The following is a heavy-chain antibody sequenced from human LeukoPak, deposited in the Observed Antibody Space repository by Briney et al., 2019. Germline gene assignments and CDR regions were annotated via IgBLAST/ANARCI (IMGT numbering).Heavy chain of an antibody. CDR3: AKEDVDDILTGYYLDY. CDR2: ISYDGSNK. J-gene: IGHJ4*02. CDR1: GFTLSSYG. D-gene: IGHD3-9*01. Sequence: PGGSLRLSCAASGFTLSSYGMHWVRQAPGKGLEWVAVISYDGSNKYYADSAKGRFTISRDNSKNTLYLQMNSLRAEDTAVYYCAKEDVDDILTGYYLDYWGQGTLVTVSS. V-gene: IGHV3-30*18.